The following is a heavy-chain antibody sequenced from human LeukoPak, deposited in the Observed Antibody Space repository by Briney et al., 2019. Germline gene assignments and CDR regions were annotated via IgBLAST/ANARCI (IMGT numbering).Heavy chain of an antibody. Sequence: GESLKISCKGSGYIFTNYWIGWVRQMPGKGLEWMGIIYPGDSDTRYSPSFQGQVTISADKSISTAYLQWSSLKASDTAMYYCARHGAVAGTSRGDYDYWGQGTLVTVSS. CDR3: ARHGAVAGTSRGDYDY. D-gene: IGHD6-19*01. J-gene: IGHJ4*02. V-gene: IGHV5-51*01. CDR1: GYIFTNYW. CDR2: IYPGDSDT.